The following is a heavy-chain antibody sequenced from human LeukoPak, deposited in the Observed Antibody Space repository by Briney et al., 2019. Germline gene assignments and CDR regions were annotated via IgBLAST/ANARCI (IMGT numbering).Heavy chain of an antibody. Sequence: SETLSLTCTVSGYSISSGYYWVWIRQPPGKGLEWIGSIYRSGSTNYNPSLKSRVTISVDTSQNQFSLKVNSVTAADTAVYYCARAVGTSRNFFDYWGQGTLVTVSS. CDR2: IYRSGST. CDR1: GYSISSGYY. D-gene: IGHD4-23*01. CDR3: ARAVGTSRNFFDY. V-gene: IGHV4-38-2*02. J-gene: IGHJ4*02.